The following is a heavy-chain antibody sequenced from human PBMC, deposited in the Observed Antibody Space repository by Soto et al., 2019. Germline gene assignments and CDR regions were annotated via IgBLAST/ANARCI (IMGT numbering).Heavy chain of an antibody. Sequence: EVQLVESGGGLVQPGGSLKLSCAASGFRFSGSAMHWVRQASGKGLEWVGRIKSKANDYATAYAASVKGRFIISRDDSKNTAYLQMDSLKTEDTAVYYCTRLEYCSDGRCDNVMDVWGQGTTATVSS. CDR3: TRLEYCSDGRCDNVMDV. CDR2: IKSKANDYAT. D-gene: IGHD2-15*01. CDR1: GFRFSGSA. J-gene: IGHJ6*02. V-gene: IGHV3-73*01.